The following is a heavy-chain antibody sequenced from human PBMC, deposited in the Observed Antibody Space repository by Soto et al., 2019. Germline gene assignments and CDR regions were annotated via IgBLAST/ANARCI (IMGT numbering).Heavy chain of an antibody. V-gene: IGHV3-23*01. D-gene: IGHD6-19*01. Sequence: EVQLLESGGGLVQPGGSLRLSCAASGFSFGSYSMIWVRQAPGKGLEWVSVIGGDAVTTYYADSVKGRFTVSRDNSKNTVHLQMNSLRAEDTAVYYCAKALYSSTYSRGMDVWGQGTTVTVSS. CDR1: GFSFGSYS. CDR2: IGGDAVTT. CDR3: AKALYSSTYSRGMDV. J-gene: IGHJ6*02.